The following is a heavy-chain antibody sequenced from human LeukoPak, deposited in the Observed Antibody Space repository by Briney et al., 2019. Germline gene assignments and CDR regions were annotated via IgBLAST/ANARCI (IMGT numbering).Heavy chain of an antibody. CDR1: GYTFTNYD. D-gene: IGHD3-10*01. Sequence: ASVKVSCKASGYTFTNYDFNWVRQATGQGLEWLGWVSPTSGKTEYAPKFQGRVTITRDASLSTVYLDLNSLTSEDTAVYYCARGRVVWFGAGWYYDLWALAPWSLSRQ. CDR2: VSPTSGKT. J-gene: IGHJ2*01. CDR3: ARGRVVWFGAGWYYDL. V-gene: IGHV1-8*01.